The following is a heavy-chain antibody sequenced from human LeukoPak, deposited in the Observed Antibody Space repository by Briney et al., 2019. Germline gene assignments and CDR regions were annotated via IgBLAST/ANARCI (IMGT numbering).Heavy chain of an antibody. CDR3: ARPFAHQYYYYYYYGMDV. CDR2: THTSGTT. Sequence: SETLSLTCTVSSGSISSGSYYWSWIRQPAGKGLEWVGRTHTSGTTNYNPSLESRVTVSVDTSKNQFSLKLISATAADTAVYYCARPFAHQYYYYYYYGMDVWGKGTTVTVSS. J-gene: IGHJ6*04. V-gene: IGHV4-61*02. CDR1: SGSISSGSYY. D-gene: IGHD2/OR15-2a*01.